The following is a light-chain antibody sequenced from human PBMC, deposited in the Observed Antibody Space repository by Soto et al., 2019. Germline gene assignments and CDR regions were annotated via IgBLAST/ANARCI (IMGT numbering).Light chain of an antibody. J-gene: IGKJ1*01. CDR3: QQHFGSSWT. CDR1: QSIDNRY. Sequence: EIVLTQSPGTLSSSPGERATLSCRASQSIDNRYLAWYQHKPGQAPRLLIYATSSRATGIPDRFGGSGSGTEFTLTINRLEPEDFAVYYCQQHFGSSWTFGQGTKVDIK. CDR2: ATS. V-gene: IGKV3-20*01.